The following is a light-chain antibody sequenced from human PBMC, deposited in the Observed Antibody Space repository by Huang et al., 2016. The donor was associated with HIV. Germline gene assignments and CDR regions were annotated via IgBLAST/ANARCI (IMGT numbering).Light chain of an antibody. CDR3: QQYSSSPWT. J-gene: IGKJ3*01. V-gene: IGKV3-20*01. Sequence: EIVLTQSPDTLSLSPGESGALSCRASHNVTNDYFAWYQHKSGQAPRLLIYGSSGRATGTPARFSGSGSGTDFSLTIDAVEPEDFVLYYCQQYSSSPWTFGPGTKLEIK. CDR2: GSS. CDR1: HNVTNDY.